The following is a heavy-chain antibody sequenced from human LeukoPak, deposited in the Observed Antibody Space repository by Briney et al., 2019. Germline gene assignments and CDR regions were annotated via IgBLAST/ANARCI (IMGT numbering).Heavy chain of an antibody. J-gene: IGHJ6*03. CDR2: IYYSGST. V-gene: IGHV4-39*07. CDR1: GGFISSSSYY. CDR3: ARVTMAALHYYYMDV. Sequence: PSETLSLTCTVSGGFISSSSYYWGWIRQPPGKGLEWIGSIYYSGSTYYNPSLKSRVTISVDTSKNRFSLKLSSVTAADTAVYYCARVTMAALHYYYMDVWGKGTTVTVSS. D-gene: IGHD6-6*01.